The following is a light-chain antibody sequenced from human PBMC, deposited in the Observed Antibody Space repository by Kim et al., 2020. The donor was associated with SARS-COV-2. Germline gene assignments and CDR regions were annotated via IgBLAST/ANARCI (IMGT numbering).Light chain of an antibody. J-gene: IGKJ2*01. V-gene: IGKV3-15*01. CDR3: QQYNNWPRT. CDR1: QSVSSN. Sequence: EIVMTQSPATLSVSPGKRATLFCRASQSVSSNLAWYQQKPGQAPRLLIYGASTRATDIPAKFSGSGSGTYFTLTITSLQSEDFAVYYCQQYNNWPRTFGQGTKLEI. CDR2: GAS.